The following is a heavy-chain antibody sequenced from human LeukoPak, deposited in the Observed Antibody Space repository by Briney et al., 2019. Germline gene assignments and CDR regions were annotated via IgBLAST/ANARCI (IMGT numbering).Heavy chain of an antibody. CDR3: ARGFNYYYYMDV. V-gene: IGHV4-59*01. D-gene: IGHD3-3*01. CDR2: IYYSGST. CDR1: GGSISSYY. Sequence: PSETLSLTCTVSGGSISSYYWRWIRQPPGKGLEWIGYIYYSGSTNYNPSLKSRVTISVDTSKNQFSLKLSYVTAADTAVYYCARGFNYYYYMDVWGKGTTVTVSS. J-gene: IGHJ6*03.